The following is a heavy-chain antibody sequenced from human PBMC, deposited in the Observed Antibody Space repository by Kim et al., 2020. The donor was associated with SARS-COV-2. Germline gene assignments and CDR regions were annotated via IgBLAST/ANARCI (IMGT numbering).Heavy chain of an antibody. V-gene: IGHV4-59*01. CDR3: ARGSYSSSWYGTHAFDI. Sequence: SETLSLTCTVSGGSISSYYWSWLRQPPGKGLEWIGYIYYSGSTNYNPSLKSRVTISVDTSKNQFSLKLSSVTAADTAVYYCARGSYSSSWYGTHAFDIWGQGTMVTVSS. CDR1: GGSISSYY. CDR2: IYYSGST. D-gene: IGHD6-13*01. J-gene: IGHJ3*02.